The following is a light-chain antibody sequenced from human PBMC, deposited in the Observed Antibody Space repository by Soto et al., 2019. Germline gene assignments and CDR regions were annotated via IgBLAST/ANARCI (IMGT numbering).Light chain of an antibody. Sequence: EIVMKQSPATLSVSPGERATLSCRASQSMGSNVAWYQQKPGQAPRLLIYDASNRATGIPARFSGSGSGTDFTLTISSLEPEDFAVYYCQQRSNWPTFGQGTNVDIK. J-gene: IGKJ1*01. CDR2: DAS. CDR1: QSMGSN. CDR3: QQRSNWPT. V-gene: IGKV3-11*01.